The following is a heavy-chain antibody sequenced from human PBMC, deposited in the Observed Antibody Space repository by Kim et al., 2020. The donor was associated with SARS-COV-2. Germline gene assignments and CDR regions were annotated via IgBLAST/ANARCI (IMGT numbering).Heavy chain of an antibody. CDR2: IIPIFGTA. CDR1: GGTFSSYA. V-gene: IGHV1-69*13. Sequence: SVKVSCKASGGTFSSYAISWVRQAPGQGLEWMGGIIPIFGTANYAQKFQGRVTITADESTSTAYMELSSLRSEDTAVYYCARVGYCSGGSCYSAPYYYYGMDVWGQGTTVTVSS. D-gene: IGHD2-15*01. CDR3: ARVGYCSGGSCYSAPYYYYGMDV. J-gene: IGHJ6*02.